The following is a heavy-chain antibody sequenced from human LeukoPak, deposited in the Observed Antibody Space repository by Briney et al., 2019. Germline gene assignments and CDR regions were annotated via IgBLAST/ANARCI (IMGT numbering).Heavy chain of an antibody. D-gene: IGHD2-15*01. CDR3: ATCERIVGGSCYNWFDP. CDR1: GYTLTELS. J-gene: IGHJ5*02. CDR2: FDPEDGET. Sequence: ASVKVSCKVSGYTLTELSMHWVRQAPGKGLEWMGGFDPEDGETIYAQKFQGRVTMTEDTSTDTAYMELSSLRSEDTAVYYCATCERIVGGSCYNWFDPWGQGTLVTVSS. V-gene: IGHV1-24*01.